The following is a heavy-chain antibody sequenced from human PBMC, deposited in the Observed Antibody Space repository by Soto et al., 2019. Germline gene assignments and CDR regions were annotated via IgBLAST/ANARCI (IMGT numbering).Heavy chain of an antibody. D-gene: IGHD5-18*01. CDR1: GGSISSSSYY. V-gene: IGHV4-39*01. Sequence: KPSETLSLTCTVSGGSISSSSYYWGWIRQPPGKGLEWIGSIYYSGSTYYNPSLKSRVTISVDTSKNQFSLKLSSVTAADTAVYYCARLNALADTAMVPTDYWGQGTLVTVSS. J-gene: IGHJ4*02. CDR3: ARLNALADTAMVPTDY. CDR2: IYYSGST.